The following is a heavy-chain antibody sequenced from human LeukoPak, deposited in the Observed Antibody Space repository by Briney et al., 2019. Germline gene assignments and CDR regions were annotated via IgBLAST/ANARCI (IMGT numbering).Heavy chain of an antibody. J-gene: IGHJ4*02. D-gene: IGHD1-7*01. Sequence: ASVKVSCKASGYTFTSYGISWVRQVPGQGLEWMGWINTGNSNTNYGQKFQGRVTMTTDTSTGTAYMELRSLRSDDTAMYYCATANNWNYALGYWGQGTLVTVSS. CDR1: GYTFTSYG. CDR3: ATANNWNYALGY. V-gene: IGHV1-18*01. CDR2: INTGNSNT.